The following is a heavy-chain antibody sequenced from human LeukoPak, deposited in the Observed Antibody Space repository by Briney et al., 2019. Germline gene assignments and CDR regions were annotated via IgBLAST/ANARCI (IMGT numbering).Heavy chain of an antibody. V-gene: IGHV3-30-3*01. CDR1: GFTFSSYA. J-gene: IGHJ4*02. CDR3: ARGDVYYYDSSGYGY. CDR2: ISYDGSNK. Sequence: GWSLRLSCAASGFTFSSYAMHWVRQAPGKGLEWVAVISYDGSNKYYADSVKGRFTISRDNSKNTLYLQMNSLRAEDTAVYYCARGDVYYYDSSGYGYWGQGTLVTVSS. D-gene: IGHD3-22*01.